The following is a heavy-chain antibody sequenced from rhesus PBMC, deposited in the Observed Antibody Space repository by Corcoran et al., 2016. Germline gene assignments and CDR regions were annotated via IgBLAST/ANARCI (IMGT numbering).Heavy chain of an antibody. CDR3: AGDSWNDAPDY. J-gene: IGHJ4*01. CDR2: IYGSGSST. V-gene: IGHV4S11*01. CDR1: GGSISSNY. D-gene: IGHD1-14*01. Sequence: QVQLQESGPGLVTPLETLSLTCAVSGGSISSNYWSWIRQPPGKGLEWIGYIYGSGSSTNYNPSLKSRVTLSVDTSKNQFSLKLSSVTAADTAVYYCAGDSWNDAPDYWGQGVLVTVSS.